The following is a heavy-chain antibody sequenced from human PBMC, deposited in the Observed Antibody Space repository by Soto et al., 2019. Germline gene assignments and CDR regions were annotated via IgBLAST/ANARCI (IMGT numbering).Heavy chain of an antibody. J-gene: IGHJ6*02. CDR1: GGTFSSNT. CDR3: ARAISSGGRFSGMDV. Sequence: QVQMVQSGAEVKKPGSSVRVSCKASGGTFSSNTLSWVRQAPGQGLEWMGRITPVLDMADYEQKFQDRLTNTAEKPTATGYMELGSLGSEDTAHYYLARAISSGGRFSGMDVWGQGTTVTVSS. V-gene: IGHV1-69*02. D-gene: IGHD3-16*01. CDR2: ITPVLDMA.